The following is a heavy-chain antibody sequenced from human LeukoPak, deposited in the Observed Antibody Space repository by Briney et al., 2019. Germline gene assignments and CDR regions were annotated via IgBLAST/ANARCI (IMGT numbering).Heavy chain of an antibody. V-gene: IGHV3-66*01. CDR1: GFTFSSNY. CDR2: IYSGGTT. J-gene: IGHJ4*02. Sequence: PGGSLRLSCAASGFTFSSNYMSWVRQAPGKGLEWVSVIYSGGTTYYADSVKGRFTISRDNSKNTLLLQMNSLRAEDTAVYYCARAAPGTPPDYWGQGTLVTVSS. CDR3: ARAAPGTPPDY. D-gene: IGHD6-13*01.